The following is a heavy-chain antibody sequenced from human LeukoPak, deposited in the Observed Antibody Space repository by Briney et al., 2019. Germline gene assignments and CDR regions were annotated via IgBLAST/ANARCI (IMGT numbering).Heavy chain of an antibody. CDR1: GFTFSSYW. V-gene: IGHV3-74*01. CDR2: INSDGSST. D-gene: IGHD6-19*01. J-gene: IGHJ6*03. CDR3: ARDLERYSSGWYFLGASYYYYYYMDV. Sequence: GGSLRLSCAASGFTFSSYWMHWVRQAPGKGLVWVSRINSDGSSTSYADSVKGRFTISRDNAKNSLYLQMNSLRAEDTAVYYCARDLERYSSGWYFLGASYYYYYYMDVWGKGTTVTVSS.